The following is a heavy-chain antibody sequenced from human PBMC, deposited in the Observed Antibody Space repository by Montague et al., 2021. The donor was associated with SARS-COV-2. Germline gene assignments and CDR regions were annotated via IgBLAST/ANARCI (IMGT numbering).Heavy chain of an antibody. CDR3: ARERSSGND. CDR1: GGSISSSSYY. D-gene: IGHD6-19*01. CDR2: IYYSGST. Sequence: SETLSLTCTVSGGSISSSSYYWGWIRQPPGKGLEWIGSIYYSGSTYKNPSLKSRVTLSVDTSENHFSLKLSSVTAADTAVYYCARERSSGNDWGQGTMVTVSS. V-gene: IGHV4-39*07. J-gene: IGHJ4*02.